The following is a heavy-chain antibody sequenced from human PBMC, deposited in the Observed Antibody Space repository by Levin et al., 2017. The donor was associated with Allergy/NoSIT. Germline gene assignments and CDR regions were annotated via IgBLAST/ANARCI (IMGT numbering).Heavy chain of an antibody. D-gene: IGHD3-22*01. CDR3: ARDHYYDSSGPPVDY. CDR1: GFTFSSYA. V-gene: IGHV3-30-3*01. Sequence: GGSLRLSCAASGFTFSSYAMHWVRQAPGKGLEWVAVISYDGSNKYYADSVKGRFTISRDNSKNTLYLQMNSLRAEDTAVYYCARDHYYDSSGPPVDYWGQGTLVTVSS. CDR2: ISYDGSNK. J-gene: IGHJ4*02.